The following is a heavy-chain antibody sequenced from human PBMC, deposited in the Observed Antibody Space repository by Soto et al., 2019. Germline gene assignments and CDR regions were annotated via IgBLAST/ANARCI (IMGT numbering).Heavy chain of an antibody. D-gene: IGHD6-6*01. J-gene: IGHJ6*02. V-gene: IGHV3-30*18. CDR1: GFTFSNYG. CDR3: VKGLYSSSSQNYYYDGMDV. CDR2: KSYDGSHT. Sequence: PGGSLRLSCAASGFTFSNYGMHWVRQAPCKGLEWVAVKSYDGSHTYYADSVKGRFTISRDNSKNMLNLQMNSLRAGDTAVYYCVKGLYSSSSQNYYYDGMDVWGQGPRSPSP.